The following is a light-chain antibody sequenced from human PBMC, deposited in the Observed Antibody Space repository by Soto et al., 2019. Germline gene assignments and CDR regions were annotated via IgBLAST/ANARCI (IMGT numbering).Light chain of an antibody. CDR3: TSYTSSSTYV. CDR2: GVT. V-gene: IGLV2-14*01. J-gene: IGLJ1*01. CDR1: SSDVGGYDY. Sequence: QSVLTQPASVSGSPGQSITISCTGTSSDVGGYDYVSWYQQHPGKAPKFMIYGVTNRPSGVSHRFSGSKSGNTASLTISGLQAKDEADYYCTSYTSSSTYVFGTGTKVTVL.